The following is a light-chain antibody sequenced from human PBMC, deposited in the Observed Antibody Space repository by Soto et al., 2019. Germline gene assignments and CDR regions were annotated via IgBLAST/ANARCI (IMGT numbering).Light chain of an antibody. CDR3: QQYKTWWT. CDR2: GAS. Sequence: MTQSPSTLSAPGGDPVRVNWRASEDVGKVLAWDQQKPGKAPEVPISGASDLKSGVPSRFRGSGSGTDFTLTISGLQPDDSATYYCQQYKTWWTFGQGTKVEIK. J-gene: IGKJ1*01. V-gene: IGKV1-5*01. CDR1: EDVGKV.